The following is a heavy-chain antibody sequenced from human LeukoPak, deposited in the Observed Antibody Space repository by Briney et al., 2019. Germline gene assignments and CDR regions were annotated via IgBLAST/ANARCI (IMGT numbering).Heavy chain of an antibody. V-gene: IGHV3-23*01. CDR1: GFTFSSYA. D-gene: IGHD1-26*01. CDR2: IFGSGTGT. J-gene: IGHJ5*02. Sequence: GGSLRLSCAASGFTFSSYAMSWVRQAPGKGLEWVSSIFGSGTGTHYADSVKGRFTISRDNSRDTLYLQMNSLRSEDTAVYYCARTMGGGSYFWFDPWGQGTLVTVSS. CDR3: ARTMGGGSYFWFDP.